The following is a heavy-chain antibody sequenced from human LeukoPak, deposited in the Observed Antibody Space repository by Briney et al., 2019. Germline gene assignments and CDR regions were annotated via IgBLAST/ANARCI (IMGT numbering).Heavy chain of an antibody. J-gene: IGHJ2*01. D-gene: IGHD6-13*01. V-gene: IGHV4-59*08. CDR1: GGSISSGY. Sequence: PSETLSLTCSVSGGSISSGYWSWIRQPPGKGLEWIGLLYPSGSTNYNPSLKSRVTMSVDTSNSQFSLKLNSVTAADTAVYYCVRRDSSTYWYFDLWGRGTLVTVSS. CDR3: VRRDSSTYWYFDL. CDR2: LYPSGST.